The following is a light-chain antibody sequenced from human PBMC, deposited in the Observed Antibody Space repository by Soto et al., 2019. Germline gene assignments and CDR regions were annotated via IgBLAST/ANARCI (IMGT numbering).Light chain of an antibody. CDR1: QSVISKY. CDR3: QQYGSSLTWT. Sequence: EVVLTQSPGTVSLSPGERVTLSCRASQSVISKYLAWSQQRPGQAPRLLMYAASSRATGIPDRFSGSGSGTDFTLSISSLEPEDFAVYYCQQYGSSLTWTFGQGTKVEMK. V-gene: IGKV3-20*01. CDR2: AAS. J-gene: IGKJ1*01.